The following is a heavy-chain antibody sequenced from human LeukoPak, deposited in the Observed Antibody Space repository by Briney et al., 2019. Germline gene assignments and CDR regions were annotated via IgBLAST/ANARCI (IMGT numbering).Heavy chain of an antibody. CDR1: GGSISSYY. CDR2: FSTSGST. D-gene: IGHD3-10*01. V-gene: IGHV4-4*07. Sequence: SETLSLTCTVFGGSISSYYWSWIRQPAGKGLEWIGRFSTSGSTNYNPSLKSRVTMSVDTSKNQFSLRLSSVTAADTAVYYCAREGVGFRPLDYWGQGTLVTVSS. J-gene: IGHJ4*02. CDR3: AREGVGFRPLDY.